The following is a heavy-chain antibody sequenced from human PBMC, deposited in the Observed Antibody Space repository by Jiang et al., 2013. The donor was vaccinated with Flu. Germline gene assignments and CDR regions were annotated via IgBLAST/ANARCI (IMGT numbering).Heavy chain of an antibody. D-gene: IGHD6-13*01. J-gene: IGHJ3*02. V-gene: IGHV1-46*01. CDR1: GYTFTSYY. CDR2: INPSGGST. CDR3: AREYIMRPGYSSSHEAFDI. Sequence: VQLLESGAEVKKPGASVKVSCKASGYTFTSYYMHWVRQAPGQGLEWMGIINPSGGSTSYAQKFQGRVTMTRDTSTSTVYMELSSLRSEDTAVYYCAREYIMRPGYSSSHEAFDIWGQGTMVTVSS.